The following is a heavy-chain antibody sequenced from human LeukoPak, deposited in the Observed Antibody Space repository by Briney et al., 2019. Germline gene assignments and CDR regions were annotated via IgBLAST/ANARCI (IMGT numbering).Heavy chain of an antibody. CDR2: ISGSGGST. J-gene: IGHJ4*02. Sequence: GGSLRLSCAASGFTFSSYAMSWVRQAPGKGLEWVSAISGSGGSTYYADSVKGRFTISRDNSKNTLYLQMNSLRAEDTAVYYCAKTRARINYYDSSGYFFDYWGQGTLVTVSS. V-gene: IGHV3-23*01. CDR1: GFTFSSYA. D-gene: IGHD3-22*01. CDR3: AKTRARINYYDSSGYFFDY.